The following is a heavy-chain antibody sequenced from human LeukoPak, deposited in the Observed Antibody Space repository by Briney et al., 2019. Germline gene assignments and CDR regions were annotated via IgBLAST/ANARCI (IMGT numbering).Heavy chain of an antibody. CDR1: GFTFSSYS. CDR3: ARGPPSLSGTIDY. Sequence: GGSLRLSCAASGFTFSSYSMNWVRQAPGKGLEWVSSISSSSSYIYYADSVKGRFTISRDNAKNSLYLQMNSLRAEDTAVYYCARGPPSLSGTIDYWGQGTLVTVSS. V-gene: IGHV3-21*01. D-gene: IGHD1-14*01. J-gene: IGHJ4*02. CDR2: ISSSSSYI.